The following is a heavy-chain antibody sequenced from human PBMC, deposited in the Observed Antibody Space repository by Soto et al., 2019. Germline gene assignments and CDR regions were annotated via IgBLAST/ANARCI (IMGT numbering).Heavy chain of an antibody. Sequence: KPSETLSLTCSVSCGSVSSGGYSWSWIRQAPGKGLEWIGFISPSGRPAYNPSLKSRVSISVDTSKNQISLELSSVTAADTAVYYCTRGVLAWGPGTLVTVSS. CDR2: ISPSGRP. CDR3: TRGVLA. J-gene: IGHJ5*02. V-gene: IGHV4-30-2*01. D-gene: IGHD2-8*01. CDR1: CGSVSSGGYS.